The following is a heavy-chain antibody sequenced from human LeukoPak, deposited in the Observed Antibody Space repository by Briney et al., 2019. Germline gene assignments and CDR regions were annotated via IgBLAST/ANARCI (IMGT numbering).Heavy chain of an antibody. V-gene: IGHV4-39*07. CDR2: IFYSGST. Sequence: PSETLSLTCTVSGGSISTSNYYWGWIRQPPGKGLEWIGNIFYSGSTYYNPSLKSRVTISVDTSKNQFSLKLTSVTAADTAIYYCARDWGISSSWDYWGQGTLVTVSS. D-gene: IGHD6-13*01. CDR3: ARDWGISSSWDY. J-gene: IGHJ4*02. CDR1: GGSISTSNYY.